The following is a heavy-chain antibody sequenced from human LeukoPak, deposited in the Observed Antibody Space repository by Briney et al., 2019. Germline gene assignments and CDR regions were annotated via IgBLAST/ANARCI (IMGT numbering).Heavy chain of an antibody. Sequence: QPGGSLRLSCVTSGFTFRNYAMTWVRQAPGKGLEWVSGFGTSGSTYYADSVKGRFTISRDNSKNTLYLQMNSLRAEDTAVYYCAKAYLSGSYWDYWGQGTLVTVSS. CDR3: AKAYLSGSYWDY. V-gene: IGHV3-23*01. J-gene: IGHJ4*02. D-gene: IGHD1-26*01. CDR2: FGTSGST. CDR1: GFTFRNYA.